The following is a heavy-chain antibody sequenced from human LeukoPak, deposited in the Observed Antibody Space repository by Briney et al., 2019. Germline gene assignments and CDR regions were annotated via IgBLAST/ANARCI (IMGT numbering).Heavy chain of an antibody. V-gene: IGHV4-38-2*02. Sequence: SETLSLTCTVSGYSISSGYYWGWIRQPPGKGLEWIGSIYHSGSTYYNPSLKSRVTISVDTSKNQFSLQLNSVTPEDTAVYYCARNVRLGSGELSFAPFKNWFDPWGQGTLVTVSS. CDR1: GYSISSGYY. J-gene: IGHJ5*02. CDR2: IYHSGST. CDR3: ARNVRLGSGELSFAPFKNWFDP. D-gene: IGHD3-16*02.